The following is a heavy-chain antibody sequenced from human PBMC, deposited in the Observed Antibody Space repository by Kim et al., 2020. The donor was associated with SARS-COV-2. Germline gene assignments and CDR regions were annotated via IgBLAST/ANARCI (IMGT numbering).Heavy chain of an antibody. J-gene: IGHJ6*02. CDR3: ARSNAMDV. V-gene: IGHV3-7*03. CDR1: GFTFSSYW. CDR2: IKYQGNEK. Sequence: GGSLRLSCAASGFTFSSYWMTWVRQAPGKGLEWVANIKYQGNEKYYVDSVKARFTISRDDAENSVFLQMNSLRAEDTAIYYCARSNAMDVWGQGTTVSVSS.